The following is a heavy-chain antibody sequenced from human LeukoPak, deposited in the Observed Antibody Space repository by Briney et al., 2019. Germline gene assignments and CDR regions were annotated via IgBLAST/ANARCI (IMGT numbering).Heavy chain of an antibody. Sequence: SETLSLTCTVSGYSISSGYYWSWIRQPPGKGLEWIGEINHSGSTNYNPSLKSRVTISVDTSKNQFSLKLSSVTAADTAVYYCARPDYYGSGSYWSWGQGTLVTVSS. V-gene: IGHV4-38-2*02. CDR1: GYSISSGYY. CDR3: ARPDYYGSGSYWS. J-gene: IGHJ4*02. CDR2: INHSGST. D-gene: IGHD3-10*01.